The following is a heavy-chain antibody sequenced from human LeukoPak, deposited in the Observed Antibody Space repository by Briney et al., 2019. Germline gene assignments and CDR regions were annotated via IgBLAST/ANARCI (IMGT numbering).Heavy chain of an antibody. J-gene: IGHJ4*02. Sequence: SETLSLTCTVSGGSISSSSYYWGWLRQPPGKGLEWIGSIYYSGSTSYNPSLKSRVTISVDTSKSQFSLKLSSVTAADTAVYYCARTLWFGEFSEYYFDYWGQGTLVTVSS. CDR2: IYYSGST. CDR3: ARTLWFGEFSEYYFDY. V-gene: IGHV4-39*01. D-gene: IGHD3-10*01. CDR1: GGSISSSSYY.